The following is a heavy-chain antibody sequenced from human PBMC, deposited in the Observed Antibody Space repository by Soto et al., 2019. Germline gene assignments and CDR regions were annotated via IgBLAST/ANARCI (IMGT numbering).Heavy chain of an antibody. Sequence: QVQLVQSGAEVKKPGSSVTVSCKASGGTFSSYTISWVRQAPGQGLEWMGGIIPILGTANYAQKFQGRVTITADESTSTADMELSRLRSEDTAVYYWGRANHRWLQLWYFDIGGRGPQVTVSS. CDR1: GGTFSSYT. CDR3: GRANHRWLQLWYFDI. CDR2: IIPILGTA. V-gene: IGHV1-69*12. J-gene: IGHJ2*01. D-gene: IGHD5-12*01.